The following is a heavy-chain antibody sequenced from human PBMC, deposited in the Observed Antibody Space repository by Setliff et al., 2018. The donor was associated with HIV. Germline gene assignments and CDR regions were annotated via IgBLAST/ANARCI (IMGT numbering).Heavy chain of an antibody. CDR3: ARGWGHDGFDF. CDR2: RSTTGST. D-gene: IGHD6-19*01. Sequence: KTSETLSLTCTVSGDSISSYFWSWIRQSPGKGLEWIGFRSTTGSTNYNPSLRSRVTISVDTSKNQFSLRLTSVTAADTAVYFCARGWGHDGFDFWGQGTMVTVSS. CDR1: GDSISSYF. J-gene: IGHJ3*01. V-gene: IGHV4-4*09.